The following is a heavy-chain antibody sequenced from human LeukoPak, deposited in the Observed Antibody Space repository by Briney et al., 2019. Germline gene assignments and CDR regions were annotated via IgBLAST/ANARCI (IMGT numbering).Heavy chain of an antibody. D-gene: IGHD1/OR15-1a*01. J-gene: IGHJ3*02. CDR1: GYSFPNFW. V-gene: IGHV5-51*01. CDR3: AIHPLTKGAFDI. Sequence: GESLKTPLQGPGYSFPNFWLARVPQMPGKGLEWMGIFYPVDSDTIYRPPFQGQVTIPANKSISTAYLQWSGLKAADSAMYYWAIHPLTKGAFDIWGQGTMVTVSS. CDR2: FYPVDSDT.